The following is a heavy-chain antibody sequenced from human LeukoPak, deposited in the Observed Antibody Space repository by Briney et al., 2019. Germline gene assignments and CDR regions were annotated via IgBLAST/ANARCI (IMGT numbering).Heavy chain of an antibody. J-gene: IGHJ5*02. Sequence: PGGSLRLSCAASGFTFSDYYMSWIRQAPGKGLEWVSYISSSGSTIYYADSVKGRLTISRDNAKNSLYLQMNSLRAEDTAVYYCARRTGTTTNWFDPWGQGTLVTVSS. CDR3: ARRTGTTTNWFDP. CDR1: GFTFSDYY. V-gene: IGHV3-11*01. D-gene: IGHD1-7*01. CDR2: ISSSGSTI.